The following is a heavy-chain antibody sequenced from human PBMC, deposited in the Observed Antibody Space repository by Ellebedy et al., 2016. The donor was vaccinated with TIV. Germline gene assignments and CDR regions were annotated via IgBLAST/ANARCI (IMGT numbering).Heavy chain of an antibody. CDR3: ARDRETWFGDPTGLDY. J-gene: IGHJ4*02. CDR1: GFTFSNYA. V-gene: IGHV3-30-3*01. D-gene: IGHD3-10*01. Sequence: GESLKISCAASGFTFSNYAMHWVRQAPGKGLEWVTVISYDGGDEYYADSVKGRFTISRDNSKNTLYLQMNSLRAEDTAVNYCARDRETWFGDPTGLDYWGQGTLVTVSS. CDR2: ISYDGGDE.